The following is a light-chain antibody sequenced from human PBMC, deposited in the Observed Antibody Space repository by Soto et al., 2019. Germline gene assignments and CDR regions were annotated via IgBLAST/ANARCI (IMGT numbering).Light chain of an antibody. CDR1: SVDVGGYNY. CDR2: EVS. CDR3: RTYRSSWSCWV. V-gene: IGLV2-14*01. J-gene: IGLJ3*02. Sequence: QSVLTPPASVSVCSGQSSTLSGTGTSVDVGGYNYVSWYQQHTGKAPKLMIYEVSNRTSGVSNRFSASKSGNTSSLTISGLQAWDEADYYCRTYRSSWSCWVFGGGTKVTVL.